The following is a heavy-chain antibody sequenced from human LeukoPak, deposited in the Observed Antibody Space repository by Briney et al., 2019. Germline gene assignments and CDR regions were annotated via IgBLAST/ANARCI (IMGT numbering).Heavy chain of an antibody. CDR3: ARRCSGPTCYTDAYDI. J-gene: IGHJ3*02. CDR2: VYYSGST. CDR1: GGSLSSYY. V-gene: IGHV4-59*08. D-gene: IGHD2-2*02. Sequence: PSETLSLTCTVSGGSLSSYYWTWIRQPPGKGLELIGYVYYSGSTDYNPSLKSRVSISVDTSNKQSSLNLSSVTAADTAVYYCARRCSGPTCYTDAYDIWGQGTMVTVSS.